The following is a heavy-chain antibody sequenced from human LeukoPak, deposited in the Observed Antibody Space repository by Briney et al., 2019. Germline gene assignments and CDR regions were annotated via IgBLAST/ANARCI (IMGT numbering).Heavy chain of an antibody. J-gene: IGHJ3*02. CDR3: AKRSGSKYNWNFDAFDI. CDR2: ISSSGGST. Sequence: GGSLRLSCAASGFTFSSYAMSWVRQAPGKGLEWVSAISSSGGSTYYADSVRGRFTISRDNSKNTLYLQMNSLRVEDTAVYYCAKRSGSKYNWNFDAFDIWGQGTMVTVSS. CDR1: GFTFSSYA. D-gene: IGHD1-7*01. V-gene: IGHV3-23*01.